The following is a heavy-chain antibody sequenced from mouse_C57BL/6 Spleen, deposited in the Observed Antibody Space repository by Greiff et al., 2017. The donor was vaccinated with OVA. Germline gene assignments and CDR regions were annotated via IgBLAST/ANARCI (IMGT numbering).Heavy chain of an antibody. CDR3: ARGDGDY. CDR2: ISDGGSYT. Sequence: EVQLVESGGGLVKPGGSLKLSCAASGFTFSSYAMSWVRQTPEKRLEWVATISDGGSYTYYPDNVKGRFTISRDNAKNNLYLQMSHLKSEDTAMYYCARGDGDYWGQGTTLTVSS. V-gene: IGHV5-4*01. D-gene: IGHD3-3*01. CDR1: GFTFSSYA. J-gene: IGHJ2*01.